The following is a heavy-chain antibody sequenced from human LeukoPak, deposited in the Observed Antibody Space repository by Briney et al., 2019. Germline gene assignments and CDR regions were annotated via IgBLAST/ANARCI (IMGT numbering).Heavy chain of an antibody. V-gene: IGHV1-46*01. CDR1: GYTFTSYY. CDR2: INPSGGST. J-gene: IGHJ3*01. D-gene: IGHD5-12*01. CDR3: ARVRVATTGRYDALNL. Sequence: ASVKVSCKASGYTFTSYYMHWVRQAPGQGLEWMGIINPSGGSTGYAQKFQGRVTMTRDMSTSTVYMELSSLRSEDTAVYYCARVRVATTGRYDALNLWGQGTMVTVSS.